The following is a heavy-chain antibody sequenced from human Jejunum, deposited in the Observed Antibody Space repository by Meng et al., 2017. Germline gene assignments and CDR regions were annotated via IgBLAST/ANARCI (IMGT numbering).Heavy chain of an antibody. V-gene: IGHV3-21*06. D-gene: IGHD2-21*01. J-gene: IGHJ3*01. Sequence: GSLRLSCAASGFTFSTYEMNWVRQAPGKGLEWVSSISRTSSYIWYADSVEGRFTISRDNAKNSLYLQMNSLRAEDTAVYYCAKIAGDDGFDVWGQGTMVTVSS. CDR2: ISRTSSYI. CDR1: GFTFSTYE. CDR3: AKIAGDDGFDV.